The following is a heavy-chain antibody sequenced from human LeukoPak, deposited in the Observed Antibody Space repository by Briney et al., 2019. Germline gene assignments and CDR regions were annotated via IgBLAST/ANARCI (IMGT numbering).Heavy chain of an antibody. CDR1: GGSISSGGYY. CDR2: IYYSGST. Sequence: SQTLSLTCTVSGGSISSGGYYWSWIRQHPGKGLEWIGYIYYSGSTHYNPSLKSRVTISVDTSKNQFSLKLSSVTAADTAVYYCARANYGDFDYWGQGTLVTVSS. CDR3: ARANYGDFDY. J-gene: IGHJ4*02. D-gene: IGHD4-17*01. V-gene: IGHV4-31*03.